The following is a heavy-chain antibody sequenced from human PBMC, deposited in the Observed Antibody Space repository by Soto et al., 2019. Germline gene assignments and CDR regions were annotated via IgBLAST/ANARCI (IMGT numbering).Heavy chain of an antibody. CDR1: GGSVCSYC. J-gene: IGHJ6*02. Sequence: TLSLSCTVSGGSVCSYCWCWIQQPQGKGLEWIGYIYYSGSTNYNPSLKSRVTISVDTSKNQFSLKLSSVTAADTAVYYCARALWFGELFSYYYYYGMDVWGQGTTVTVSS. CDR3: ARALWFGELFSYYYYYGMDV. CDR2: IYYSGST. D-gene: IGHD3-10*01. V-gene: IGHV4-59*02.